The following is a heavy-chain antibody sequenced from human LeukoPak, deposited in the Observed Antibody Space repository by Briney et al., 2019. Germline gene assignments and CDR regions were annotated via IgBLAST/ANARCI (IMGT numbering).Heavy chain of an antibody. V-gene: IGHV1-69*13. CDR3: ATLGYDFWSGYYIWFDP. D-gene: IGHD3-3*01. CDR1: GGTFSSYA. J-gene: IGHJ5*02. CDR2: IIPIFGTA. Sequence: SVKVSCKASGGTFSSYAISWVRQAPGQGLEWMGGIIPIFGTANYAQKFQGRVTITADESTSTAYMELSSLRSEDTAVYYCATLGYDFWSGYYIWFDPWGQGALVTVSS.